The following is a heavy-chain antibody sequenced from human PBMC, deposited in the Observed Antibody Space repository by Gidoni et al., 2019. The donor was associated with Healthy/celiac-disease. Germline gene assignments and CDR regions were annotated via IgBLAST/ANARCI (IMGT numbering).Heavy chain of an antibody. CDR1: GSTFTSYG. V-gene: IGHV1-18*01. Sequence: QVPLVQSGAEVKKPGASVKVSCKASGSTFTSYGISWVRQAPGQGLEWMGWISAYNGNTNYAQKIQGRVTMTTDTSTSTAHMELRSLRSDDTAVYYCAGGYSSGWFLGYFDYWGQGTLVTVSS. J-gene: IGHJ4*02. CDR2: ISAYNGNT. CDR3: AGGYSSGWFLGYFDY. D-gene: IGHD6-19*01.